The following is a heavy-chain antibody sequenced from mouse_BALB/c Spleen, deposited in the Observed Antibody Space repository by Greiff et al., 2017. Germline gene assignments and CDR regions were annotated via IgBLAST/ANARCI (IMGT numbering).Heavy chain of an antibody. Sequence: VQLQQPGAELVKPGASVKLSCKASGYTFTSYWMHWVKQRPGQGLEWIGKIDPSDSYTNYNQKFKGKATLTVDKSSSTAYMQLSSLTSEDTAVYYCARGDGKSWFAYWGQGTLVTVSA. V-gene: IGHV1-69*02. CDR3: ARGDGKSWFAY. CDR2: IDPSDSYT. J-gene: IGHJ3*01. D-gene: IGHD2-1*01. CDR1: GYTFTSYW.